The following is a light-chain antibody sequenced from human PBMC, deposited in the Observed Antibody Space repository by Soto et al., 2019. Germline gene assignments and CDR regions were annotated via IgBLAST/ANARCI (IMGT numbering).Light chain of an antibody. J-gene: IGLJ2*01. V-gene: IGLV3-21*02. Sequence: SYVLSQPPSVSVAPGQTARITCGGNDIGSKSVHWYQQRPGQAPFLVVYDDSDRPSGIPERFSGSNSGSTATLTISRVEAGDEADYFCQVWDSSNDHVVFGGGTKLTVL. CDR1: DIGSKS. CDR3: QVWDSSNDHVV. CDR2: DDS.